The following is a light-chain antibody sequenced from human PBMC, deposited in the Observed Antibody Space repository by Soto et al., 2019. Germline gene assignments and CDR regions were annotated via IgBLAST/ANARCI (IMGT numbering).Light chain of an antibody. CDR1: ASDIGRYNY. CDR2: EVT. Sequence: QSVLTQPPSASGSPGQSVTISCIGTASDIGRYNYVSWYQHHPGKAPKLIIYEVTKRPSGVPDRFSGSKSGNTASLTVSGLQAYDEADYYRNSYVGSNNYVFGTGTKVTVL. CDR3: NSYVGSNNYV. V-gene: IGLV2-8*01. J-gene: IGLJ1*01.